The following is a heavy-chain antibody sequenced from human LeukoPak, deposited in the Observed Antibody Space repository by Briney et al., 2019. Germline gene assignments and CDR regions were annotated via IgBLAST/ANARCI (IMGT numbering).Heavy chain of an antibody. CDR2: INPNSGGT. D-gene: IGHD3-10*01. CDR1: GYTFTGYY. Sequence: ASVKVSCKASGYTFTGYYMHWVRQAPGQGLEWMGWINPNSGGTNYAQKFQGRVTMTRDTSISTAYMELSRLRSDDTAVYYCARLAVGGSGSYYGDAFDIWGQGTMVTVSS. V-gene: IGHV1-2*02. CDR3: ARLAVGGSGSYYGDAFDI. J-gene: IGHJ3*02.